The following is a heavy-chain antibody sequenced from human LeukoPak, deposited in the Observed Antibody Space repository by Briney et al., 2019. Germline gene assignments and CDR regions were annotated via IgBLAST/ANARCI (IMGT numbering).Heavy chain of an antibody. Sequence: GGSLRLSCAASGFTVSSNYMSWVRQAPGKGLEWVSVIYSGGSTYYADSVKGRFTIPRDNSKNTLYLQMNSLRAEDTAVYYCARDPRVGALNFDIWGQGTMVTVSS. CDR1: GFTVSSNY. J-gene: IGHJ3*02. D-gene: IGHD1-26*01. CDR3: ARDPRVGALNFDI. CDR2: IYSGGST. V-gene: IGHV3-66*01.